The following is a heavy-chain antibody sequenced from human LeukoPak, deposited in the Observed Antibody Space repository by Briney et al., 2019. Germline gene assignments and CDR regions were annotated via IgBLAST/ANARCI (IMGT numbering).Heavy chain of an antibody. V-gene: IGHV3-30*03. Sequence: SCKASGYTFTSYGMHWVRQAPGKGLEWVTVISYDGSNKYYADSVKGRFTISRDNSKNTLYLQMNSLRAEDTAVYYCARRPIKYYYYGMDVWGQGTTVTVSS. CDR1: GYTFTSYG. CDR3: ARRPIKYYYYGMDV. CDR2: ISYDGSNK. J-gene: IGHJ6*02.